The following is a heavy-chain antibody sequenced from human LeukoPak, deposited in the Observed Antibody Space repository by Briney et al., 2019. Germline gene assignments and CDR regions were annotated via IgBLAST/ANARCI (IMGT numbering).Heavy chain of an antibody. V-gene: IGHV3-21*01. D-gene: IGHD3-16*01. CDR2: ISSTSSYK. Sequence: PGGSLRLSCEASGFTFSSYSMKWVRQAPGKGLEWVSCISSTSSYKYYADSVKGRFTISRDNAKNSLYLQMNSLRAEDTAVYYCAREMITSMDVWGKGTTVTISS. CDR1: GFTFSSYS. J-gene: IGHJ6*04. CDR3: AREMITSMDV.